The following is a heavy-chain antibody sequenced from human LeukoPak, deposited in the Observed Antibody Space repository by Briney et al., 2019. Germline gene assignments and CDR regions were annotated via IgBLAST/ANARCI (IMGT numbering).Heavy chain of an antibody. V-gene: IGHV1-8*03. CDR2: MNPNSGNT. CDR1: GYTFTSYD. D-gene: IGHD2-21*02. CDR3: TRRMTDYYYYYYMDV. J-gene: IGHJ6*03. Sequence: ASVKVSCKASGYTFTSYDINWVRQATGQGLEWMGWMNPNSGNTGYAQKFQGRVTITRNTSISTAYMELSSLRSEDTAVYYCTRRMTDYYYYYYMDVWGKGTTVTVSS.